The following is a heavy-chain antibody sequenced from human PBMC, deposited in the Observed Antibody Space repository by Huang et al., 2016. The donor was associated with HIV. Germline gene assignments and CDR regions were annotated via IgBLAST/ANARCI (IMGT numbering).Heavy chain of an antibody. CDR3: ARDRKYDNAWYWFDP. Sequence: QVQLVQSGAEVKKPGSSVRVSCEASGGTFSSYAINWVRQAPGQGLEWMGGIIPSLGTPNYAQKVQGRGTITADESTSTAYMELSSLRSDDTAVYYCARDRKYDNAWYWFDPWGQGTLVTVSS. V-gene: IGHV1-69*01. CDR1: GGTFSSYA. J-gene: IGHJ5*02. CDR2: IIPSLGTP. D-gene: IGHD1-1*01.